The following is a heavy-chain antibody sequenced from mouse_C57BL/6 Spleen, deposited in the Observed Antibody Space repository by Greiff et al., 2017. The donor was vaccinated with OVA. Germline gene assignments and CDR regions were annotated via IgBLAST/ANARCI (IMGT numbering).Heavy chain of an antibody. Sequence: EVQLVESGGGLVKPGGSLKLSCAASGFTFSSYAMSWVRQTPEKRLEWVATISAGGSYTYYPDNVKGRFTISRDNAENNLYLEMSHLKSEDTAMYDCERDRGYYYAMDYWGQGTSVTVSS. V-gene: IGHV5-4*01. CDR2: ISAGGSYT. CDR3: ERDRGYYYAMDY. J-gene: IGHJ4*01. CDR1: GFTFSSYA.